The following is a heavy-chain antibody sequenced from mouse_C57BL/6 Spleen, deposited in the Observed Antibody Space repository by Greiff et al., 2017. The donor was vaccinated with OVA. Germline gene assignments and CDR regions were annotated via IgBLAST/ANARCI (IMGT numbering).Heavy chain of an antibody. V-gene: IGHV1-72*01. CDR2: IDPDSGGT. D-gene: IGHD1-1*01. Sequence: VQLQQPGAELVKPGASVKLSCKASGYTFTSYWMHWVKQRPGRGLEWIGRIDPDSGGTKYNEKFKSKATLTVDKPSSTAYMPLSSLTSEDSAVYYCARSQITTIVAPLDDWGQGTTLTVSS. J-gene: IGHJ2*01. CDR3: ARSQITTIVAPLDD. CDR1: GYTFTSYW.